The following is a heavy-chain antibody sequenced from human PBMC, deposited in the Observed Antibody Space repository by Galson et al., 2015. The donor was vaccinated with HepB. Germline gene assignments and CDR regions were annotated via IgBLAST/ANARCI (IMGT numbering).Heavy chain of an antibody. CDR3: AKVRYYDSSDLTH. D-gene: IGHD3-22*01. Sequence: SLRLSCAVSGFTFSSYGMHWVRQAPGKGLEWVAFIRYDGSNKYYADSVKGRFTISRDNSKNTLYLQMNSLRAEDTAVYYCAKVRYYDSSDLTHWGQGTLVTVSS. V-gene: IGHV3-30*02. CDR1: GFTFSSYG. J-gene: IGHJ4*02. CDR2: IRYDGSNK.